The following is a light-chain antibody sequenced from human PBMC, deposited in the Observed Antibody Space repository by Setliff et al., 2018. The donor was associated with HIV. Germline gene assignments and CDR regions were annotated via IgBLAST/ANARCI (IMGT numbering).Light chain of an antibody. CDR1: SSDIGGYKS. V-gene: IGLV2-14*03. Sequence: QSALTQPASVSGSPGQSITISCTGTSSDIGGYKSVSWYQQHPGKAPKLLIYDVSDRPSGVSNRFSGSKSGNTASLTISGLQAEDEADYYCHSKRSSSTPYVFGTGTKVTV. CDR3: HSKRSSSTPYV. CDR2: DVS. J-gene: IGLJ1*01.